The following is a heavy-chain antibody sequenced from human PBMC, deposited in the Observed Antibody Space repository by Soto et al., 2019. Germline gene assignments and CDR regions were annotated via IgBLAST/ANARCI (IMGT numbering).Heavy chain of an antibody. CDR2: ISSSSSYI. D-gene: IGHD5-12*01. J-gene: IGHJ6*02. CDR1: GFTFSSYS. V-gene: IGHV3-21*01. CDR3: ARAMARLYYYGMDV. Sequence: GGSLRLSCAASGFTFSSYSMNWVRQAPGKGLEWVSSISSSSSYIYYADSVKGRFTISRDNAKNSLYLQMNSLRAEDTAVYYCARAMARLYYYGMDVWGQGTTVTVSS.